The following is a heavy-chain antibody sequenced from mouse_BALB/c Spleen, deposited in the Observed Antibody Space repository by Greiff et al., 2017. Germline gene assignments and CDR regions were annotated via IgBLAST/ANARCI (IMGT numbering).Heavy chain of an antibody. Sequence: VQLQQSGPGLVKPSQSLSLTCSVTGYSITSGYYWNWIRQFPGNKLEWMGYISYDGSNNYNPSLKNRISITRDTSKNQFFLKLNSVTTEDTATYYCARGVYYYGSIYGAMDYWGQGTSVTVSS. J-gene: IGHJ4*01. V-gene: IGHV3-6*02. CDR1: GYSITSGYY. CDR3: ARGVYYYGSIYGAMDY. CDR2: ISYDGSN. D-gene: IGHD1-1*01.